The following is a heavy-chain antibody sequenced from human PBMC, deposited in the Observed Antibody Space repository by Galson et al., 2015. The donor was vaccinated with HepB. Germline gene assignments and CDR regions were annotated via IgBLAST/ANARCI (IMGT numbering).Heavy chain of an antibody. V-gene: IGHV3-11*06. CDR2: ISSSSSYT. CDR1: GFTFSDYY. J-gene: IGHJ3*02. Sequence: SLRLSCAASGFTFSDYYMSWIRQVPGKGLEWVSYISSSSSYTNYADSVKGRFTISRDNAKNSLYLQMNSLRAEDTAVYYCARVRYNWNDGYDAFDIWGQGTMVTVSS. CDR3: ARVRYNWNDGYDAFDI. D-gene: IGHD1-1*01.